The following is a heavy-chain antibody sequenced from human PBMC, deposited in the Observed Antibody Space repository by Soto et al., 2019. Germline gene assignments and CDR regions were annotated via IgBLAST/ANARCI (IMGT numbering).Heavy chain of an antibody. D-gene: IGHD3-22*01. J-gene: IGHJ3*01. CDR1: GATLDTFINFG. V-gene: IGHV1-69*12. Sequence: QVQLVQSGAEVKRPGSSVKVSCKASGATLDTFINFGITWVRRAPGQGLEWMGGIIPVFGTPHYPQKLQGRRTISADESTRTAHMDLSGLKSEATAIYYCARGAATKLVVVMYDVLALWGQGKMVTVSS. CDR3: ARGAATKLVVVMYDVLAL. CDR2: IIPVFGTP.